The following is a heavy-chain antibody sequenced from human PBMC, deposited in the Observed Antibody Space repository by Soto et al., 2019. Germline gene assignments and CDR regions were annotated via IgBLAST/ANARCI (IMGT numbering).Heavy chain of an antibody. J-gene: IGHJ4*02. V-gene: IGHV4-39*01. CDR1: GGSISSSSYY. CDR2: IYYSGST. D-gene: IGHD6-19*01. CDR3: ARRIAVAGKLDFDY. Sequence: QLQLQESGPGLVKPSETLSLTCTVSGGSISSSSYYWGWIRQPPGKGLEWIGSIYYSGSTYYNPSLKSRVTISVDTSTNQFSLKLSSVTAADTAVYYCARRIAVAGKLDFDYWGQGTLVTVSS.